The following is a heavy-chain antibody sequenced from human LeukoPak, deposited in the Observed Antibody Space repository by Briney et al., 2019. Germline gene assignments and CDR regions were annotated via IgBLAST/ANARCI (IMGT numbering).Heavy chain of an antibody. V-gene: IGHV1-18*01. CDR3: ARGFGPDSSGYLDY. Sequence: ASVKVSCKASGYTFITYGITWVRQAPGQGLEWMGWISAYNGNTDYPQKLQGRVTMTTDTSTSTAYMELRSLRSDDTAVYYCARGFGPDSSGYLDYWGQGTLVTIPS. CDR2: ISAYNGNT. D-gene: IGHD3-22*01. CDR1: GYTFITYG. J-gene: IGHJ4*02.